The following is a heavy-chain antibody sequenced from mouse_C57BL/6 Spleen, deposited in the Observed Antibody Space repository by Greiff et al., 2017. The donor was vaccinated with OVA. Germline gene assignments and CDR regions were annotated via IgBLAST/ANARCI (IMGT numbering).Heavy chain of an antibody. D-gene: IGHD1-1*01. CDR1: GYTFTDYN. V-gene: IGHV1-18*01. Sequence: VQLQQSGPELVKPGASVKIPCKASGYTFTDYNMDWVKQSHGKSLEWIGDINPNNGGTIYNQKFKGKATLTVDKSSSTAYMELRSLTSEDTAVYYCARLRITTVSFFDVWGTGTTVTVSS. CDR2: INPNNGGT. J-gene: IGHJ1*03. CDR3: ARLRITTVSFFDV.